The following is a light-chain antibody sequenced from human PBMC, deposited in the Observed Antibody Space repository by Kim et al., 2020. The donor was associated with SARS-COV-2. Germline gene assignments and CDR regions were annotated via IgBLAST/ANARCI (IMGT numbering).Light chain of an antibody. V-gene: IGKV3-11*01. Sequence: PEGRATLSCRASQSSSSYLAWYQQKPDQAPRLLIYEASNRATGIPARFSGSGSGTDFTLTISSLEPEDFAVYYCQQRGYWPATFGPGTKVDIK. J-gene: IGKJ3*01. CDR3: QQRGYWPAT. CDR2: EAS. CDR1: QSSSSY.